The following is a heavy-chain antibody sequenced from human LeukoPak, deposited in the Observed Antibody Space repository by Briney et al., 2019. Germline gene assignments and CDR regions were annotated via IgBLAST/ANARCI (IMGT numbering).Heavy chain of an antibody. CDR1: GFTFSSYA. CDR2: ISSNGGST. V-gene: IGHV3-64D*06. D-gene: IGHD1-26*01. J-gene: IGHJ5*02. Sequence: GGSLRVSCSASGFTFSSYAMHWVRQAPGKGLEYVSAISSNGGSTYYADSVKGRFTISRDNSKNTLYLQMSSPRAEDTAVYYCVKGDSGSYPNWFDPWGQGTLVTVSS. CDR3: VKGDSGSYPNWFDP.